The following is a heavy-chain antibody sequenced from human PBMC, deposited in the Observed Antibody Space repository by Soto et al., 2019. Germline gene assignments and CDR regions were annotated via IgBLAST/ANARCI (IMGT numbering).Heavy chain of an antibody. CDR2: INTYNGNT. V-gene: IGHV1-18*01. J-gene: IGHJ4*02. Sequence: QVQLVQSGGEVRKPGASVKVSCKASGYTCRNYGLNWVRQAPGQGLEWMAWINTYNGNTDYAQKFQDRVTLTTDTSTRTAYMELRSLRSDDTAVYYCAKSPRNEGETDWGQGTLVIVSS. CDR3: AKSPRNEGETD. CDR1: GYTCRNYG. D-gene: IGHD3-16*01.